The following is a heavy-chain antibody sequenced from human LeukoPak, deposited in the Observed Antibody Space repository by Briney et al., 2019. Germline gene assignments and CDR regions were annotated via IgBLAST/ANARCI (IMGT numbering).Heavy chain of an antibody. D-gene: IGHD2-21*01. CDR3: ARVAGNCGGDCYRLVY. J-gene: IGHJ4*02. V-gene: IGHV1-8*01. CDR2: MNPNSGNT. Sequence: GASVKVSCKASGYTFTTYDINWVRQATGQGLEWMAWMNPNSGNTGYAQKFQGRVTMTRNTSISPAYMELSSLRSEDTAVYYCARVAGNCGGDCYRLVYWGQGTLVTVAS. CDR1: GYTFTTYD.